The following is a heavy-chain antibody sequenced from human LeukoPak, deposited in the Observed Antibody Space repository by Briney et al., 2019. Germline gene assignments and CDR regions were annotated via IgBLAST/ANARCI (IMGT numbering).Heavy chain of an antibody. D-gene: IGHD5-12*01. CDR1: GFTFSSYW. V-gene: IGHV3-7*03. Sequence: GGSLRLSCAASGFTFSSYWMSWARQAPGKGLEWVANIKQDGSEKYYVDSVRGRFTISRDNAKNSLYLQMNSLRAEDTAVYYCARGFRGYSGYDLGAFDIWGQGTMVTVSS. CDR2: IKQDGSEK. J-gene: IGHJ3*02. CDR3: ARGFRGYSGYDLGAFDI.